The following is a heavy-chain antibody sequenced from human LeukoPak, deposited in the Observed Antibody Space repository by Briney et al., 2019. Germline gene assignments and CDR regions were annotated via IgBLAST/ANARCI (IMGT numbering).Heavy chain of an antibody. CDR2: INTDGSST. CDR3: TASLLSPGNI. CDR1: GYTFTGYY. Sequence: ASVTVSCKASGYTFTGYYMHWVRQVPGKGLVRVSHINTDGSSTSYAGSVKGRFTISRDNAKNTLYLQVNSLRAEDTAVYYCTASLLSPGNIWGQGTVVTVSS. V-gene: IGHV3-74*01. J-gene: IGHJ3*02. D-gene: IGHD3-10*01.